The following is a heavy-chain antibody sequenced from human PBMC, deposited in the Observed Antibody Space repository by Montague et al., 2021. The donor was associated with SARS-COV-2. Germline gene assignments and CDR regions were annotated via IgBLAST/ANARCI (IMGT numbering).Heavy chain of an antibody. D-gene: IGHD3-3*01. CDR3: ARGADYDFWSGFLRYKWFDP. CDR1: GGSISSSTYY. CDR2: INHSGST. V-gene: IGHV4-39*07. Sequence: SETLSLTCTVSGGSISSSTYYWAWIRQTPAKGLEWIGEINHSGSTNYNPSLKSRLTISVDTSKKQFSLKLNSMTAADTAVYYCARGADYDFWSGFLRYKWFDPWGLGTPVTVSS. J-gene: IGHJ5*02.